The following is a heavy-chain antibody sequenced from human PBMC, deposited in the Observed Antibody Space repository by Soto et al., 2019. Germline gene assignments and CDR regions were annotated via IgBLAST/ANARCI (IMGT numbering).Heavy chain of an antibody. Sequence: GGSLRLSCSASGFTFSSYAMHWVRQAPGKGLEYVSAISSNGGSTYYADSVKGRFTISRDNSKNTLYLQMSSLRAEDTAVYYCVKEELYSNYWHNYYGMDVWGQGTTVTVSS. D-gene: IGHD4-4*01. J-gene: IGHJ6*02. V-gene: IGHV3-64D*06. CDR2: ISSNGGST. CDR3: VKEELYSNYWHNYYGMDV. CDR1: GFTFSSYA.